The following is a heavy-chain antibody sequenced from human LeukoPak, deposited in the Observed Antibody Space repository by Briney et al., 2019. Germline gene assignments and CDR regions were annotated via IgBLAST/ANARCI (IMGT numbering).Heavy chain of an antibody. D-gene: IGHD1-14*01. J-gene: IGHJ4*02. V-gene: IGHV1-2*02. CDR3: ARVLARYGNLDY. CDR1: GYTFTDYY. CDR2: INPNSGGT. Sequence: ASVKVSCKASGYTFTDYYIHWVRQAPGQGLEWMGWINPNSGGTNYTQRFQGRVTMTRDTSISTAYLELNRVTSDDTAVYYCARVLARYGNLDYWGQGILVTVSS.